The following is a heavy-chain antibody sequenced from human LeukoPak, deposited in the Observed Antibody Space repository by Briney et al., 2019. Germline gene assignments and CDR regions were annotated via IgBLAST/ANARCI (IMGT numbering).Heavy chain of an antibody. CDR3: AVWAARSAFDI. J-gene: IGHJ3*02. CDR2: INHSGST. D-gene: IGHD6-6*01. CDR1: GGSFSGYY. V-gene: IGHV4-34*01. Sequence: SETLSLTCAVYGGSFSGYYWSWIRQPPGKGLEWIGEINHSGSTNYNPSLKSRVTISVDTSKNQFSLKLSSVTAADTAVYYCAVWAARSAFDIWGQGTMVTVS.